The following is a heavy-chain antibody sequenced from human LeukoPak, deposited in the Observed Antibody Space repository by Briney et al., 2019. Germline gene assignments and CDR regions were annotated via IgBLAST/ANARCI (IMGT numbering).Heavy chain of an antibody. CDR3: AKAGSSWYYFDY. D-gene: IGHD6-13*01. CDR2: ISGSGGST. V-gene: IGHV3-23*01. Sequence: QSGGSLRLSCAASGFTFSSYAMSWVRQAPGKGLEWVSAISGSGGSTYYADSVKGRFTISRDNSKNTLYLQMNSLRAEDTAVYYCAKAGSSWYYFDYWGQGTLVTVSS. CDR1: GFTFSSYA. J-gene: IGHJ4*02.